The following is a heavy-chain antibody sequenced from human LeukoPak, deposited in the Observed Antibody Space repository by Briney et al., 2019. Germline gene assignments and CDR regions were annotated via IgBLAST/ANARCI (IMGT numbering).Heavy chain of an antibody. Sequence: GSLRLSCAASGFTFSSYSMNWVRQAPGKGLEWVSYISSSSSTIYYADSVKGRFTISRDNAKNSLYLQMNSLRAEDTAVYYCARAKTGARLDYWGQGTLVTVSS. CDR1: GFTFSSYS. J-gene: IGHJ4*02. V-gene: IGHV3-48*01. CDR3: ARAKTGARLDY. CDR2: ISSSSSTI. D-gene: IGHD7-27*01.